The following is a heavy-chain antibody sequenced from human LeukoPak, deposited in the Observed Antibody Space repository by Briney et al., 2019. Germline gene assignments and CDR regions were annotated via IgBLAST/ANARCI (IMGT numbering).Heavy chain of an antibody. CDR1: GFTFSSYN. CDR2: IGTSYSYI. CDR3: ARRATTERGHSYGLDY. Sequence: PGGSLRLSCVVSGFTFSSYNMNWVRQAPGKGLEWVSSIGTSYSYIYYADSVTGRFTISRDNAKNSLYLQMNSLRAEDTAVYYCARRATTERGHSYGLDYWGQGTLVTVSS. V-gene: IGHV3-21*01. J-gene: IGHJ4*02. D-gene: IGHD5-18*01.